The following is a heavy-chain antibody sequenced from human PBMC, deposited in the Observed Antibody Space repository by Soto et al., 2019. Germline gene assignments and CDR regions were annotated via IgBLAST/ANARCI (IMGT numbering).Heavy chain of an antibody. D-gene: IGHD2-15*01. J-gene: IGHJ4*02. CDR1: GYTFINYG. V-gene: IGHV1-18*04. CDR2: SSTYNGNT. Sequence: ASVKVSCKASGYTFINYGISWVRQAPGQGLEWMGWSSTYNGNTNYAQKFQGRVTLTTDTSTSTAYMELRSLRSDDTAVYYCASFYMGGYCSGGSCPSSRPPPGLDYWGPGTLVTVSS. CDR3: ASFYMGGYCSGGSCPSSRPPPGLDY.